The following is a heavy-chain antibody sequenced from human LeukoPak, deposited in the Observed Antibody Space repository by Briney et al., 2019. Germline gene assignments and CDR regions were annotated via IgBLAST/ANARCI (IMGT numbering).Heavy chain of an antibody. D-gene: IGHD1-26*01. CDR3: ARVQSSWPSGRIVGATDYDY. CDR1: GYTFTSYG. CDR2: ISAYNGNT. Sequence: GASVKVSCKASGYTFTSYGISWVRQAPGQGLEWMGWISAYNGNTNYAQKLQGRVTMTTDTSTSTAYMELRSLRSDDTAVYYCARVQSSWPSGRIVGATDYDYWGQGTLVTVSS. J-gene: IGHJ4*02. V-gene: IGHV1-18*01.